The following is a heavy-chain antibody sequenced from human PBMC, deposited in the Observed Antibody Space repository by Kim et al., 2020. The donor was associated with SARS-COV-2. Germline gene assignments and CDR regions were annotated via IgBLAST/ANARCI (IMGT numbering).Heavy chain of an antibody. CDR2: INPNTGGT. J-gene: IGHJ4*02. Sequence: ASVKVSCKASGYTFIDYYIHWVRQAPGQGLEWMAWINPNTGGTKYAQRFQGRVTLTRDTSISTAYMELSGLRSDDTAVYYCAKDENYYGSGRGYFDYWGQGALVTVSS. D-gene: IGHD3-10*01. V-gene: IGHV1-2*02. CDR1: GYTFIDYY. CDR3: AKDENYYGSGRGYFDY.